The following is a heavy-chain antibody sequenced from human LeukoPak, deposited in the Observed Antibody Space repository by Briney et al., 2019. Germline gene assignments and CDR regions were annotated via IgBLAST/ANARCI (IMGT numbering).Heavy chain of an antibody. D-gene: IGHD3-10*01. CDR2: ISYDGSNK. Sequence: GGSLRLSCAASGFTFSSYAMHWVRQASGKGLEWVAVISYDGSNKYYADSVKGRFTISRDNSKNTLYLQMNSLRAEDTAVYYCARDLPKSGSGMGGAFDIWGQGTMVTVSS. CDR1: GFTFSSYA. CDR3: ARDLPKSGSGMGGAFDI. J-gene: IGHJ3*02. V-gene: IGHV3-30-3*01.